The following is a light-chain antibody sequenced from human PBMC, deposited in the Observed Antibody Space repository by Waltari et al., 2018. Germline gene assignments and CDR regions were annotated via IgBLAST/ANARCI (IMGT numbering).Light chain of an antibody. Sequence: EIVMTQSPATLSVSPGERATLFCRASQSISNNVAWYQQKPGQAPRLVRYGASTRATGIPARLSGSGSGTEFTLTISSLQSEDFAVYYCQQYKNWPYTLGQGTKLEIK. CDR1: QSISNN. CDR3: QQYKNWPYT. CDR2: GAS. J-gene: IGKJ2*01. V-gene: IGKV3-15*01.